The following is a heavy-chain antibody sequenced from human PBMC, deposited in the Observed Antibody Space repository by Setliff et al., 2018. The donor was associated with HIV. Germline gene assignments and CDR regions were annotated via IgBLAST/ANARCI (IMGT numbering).Heavy chain of an antibody. Sequence: GGSLRLSCAASGFTFSSYSMNWVRQAPGKGLEWVSLISGDGGRATHYSDSVKGRFTISRDNAKNSLYLQMNSLRVEDTAVYYCATDCAVVGGTGSLDSWGQGTLVTVSS. V-gene: IGHV3-21*04. CDR2: ISGDGGRAT. CDR1: GFTFSSYS. J-gene: IGHJ4*02. D-gene: IGHD1-26*01. CDR3: ATDCAVVGGTGSLDS.